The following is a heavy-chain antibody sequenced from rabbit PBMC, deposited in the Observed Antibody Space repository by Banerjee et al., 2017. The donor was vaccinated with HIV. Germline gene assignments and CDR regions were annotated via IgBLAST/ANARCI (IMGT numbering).Heavy chain of an antibody. CDR2: IYTNGGST. CDR1: GFSFSNKYV. D-gene: IGHD4-1*01. Sequence: QEQLEESGGDLVKPEGSLTLTCTASGFSFSNKYVMCWVRQAPGKGLEWIACIYTNGGSTWYASWVNGRFTISRSTSLNTVDLKMTSLTAADTATYFCTIMDSSGWGDFNLWGPGTLVTVS. CDR3: TIMDSSGWGDFNL. J-gene: IGHJ4*01. V-gene: IGHV1S43*01.